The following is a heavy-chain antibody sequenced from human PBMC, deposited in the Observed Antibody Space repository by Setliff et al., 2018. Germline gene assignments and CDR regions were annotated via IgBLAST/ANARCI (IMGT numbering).Heavy chain of an antibody. CDR3: ARLGYRGDLDY. CDR2: IYNSGST. J-gene: IGHJ4*02. Sequence: TSETLSLTCNVSADSISSSYDYWAWIRKPPGKGLEWIGSIYNSGSTYYNPSLKSRVSISVDTSKNQFSLKLSSVTAADTAVYYCARLGYRGDLDYWGQGTLVTVSS. V-gene: IGHV4-39*01. D-gene: IGHD5-12*01. CDR1: ADSISSSYDY.